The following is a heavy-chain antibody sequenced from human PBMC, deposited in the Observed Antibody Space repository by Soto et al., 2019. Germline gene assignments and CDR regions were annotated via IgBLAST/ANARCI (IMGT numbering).Heavy chain of an antibody. D-gene: IGHD3-10*01. J-gene: IGHJ2*01. CDR2: ISGSGSTI. CDR3: ARGGGYSGSGSYPPDTHFDL. Sequence: QVQLVESGGGLVKAGGSLRLSCAASGFTFTDSFMTWIRQAPGKGLEWISYISGSGSTIYYADSVKGRFTISRDNARNSVYLQMNSLRADDTAVYYCARGGGYSGSGSYPPDTHFDLWGRDTLVTVAS. V-gene: IGHV3-11*01. CDR1: GFTFTDSF.